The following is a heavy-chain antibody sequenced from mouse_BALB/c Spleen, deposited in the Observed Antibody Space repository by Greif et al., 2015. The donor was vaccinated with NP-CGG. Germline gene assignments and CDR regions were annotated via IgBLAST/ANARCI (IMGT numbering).Heavy chain of an antibody. CDR3: ARDGMITTGGYAMDY. J-gene: IGHJ4*01. CDR2: IRNKANGYTT. CDR1: GFTFTDYY. D-gene: IGHD2-4*01. Sequence: EVQLQESGGGLVQPGGSLRLSCATSGFTFTDYYMSWVRQPPGKALEWLGFIRNKANGYTTEYSASVKGRFTISRDNSQSILYLQMNTLRAEDSATYYCARDGMITTGGYAMDYWGQGTSVTVSS. V-gene: IGHV7-3*02.